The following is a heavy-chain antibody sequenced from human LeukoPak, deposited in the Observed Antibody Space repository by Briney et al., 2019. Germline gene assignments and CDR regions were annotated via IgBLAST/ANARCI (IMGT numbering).Heavy chain of an antibody. D-gene: IGHD1-26*01. Sequence: GSLRLSCAASGFTFDDYGMSWVRQAPGKGLEWIGRIYTSGITDYNPSLKSRVTISLDTSKNQFSLNLTSVTAADTAVYYFARGPGAITQEAFDYWGQGTLVTVSS. CDR1: GFTFDDYG. J-gene: IGHJ4*02. CDR2: IYTSGIT. V-gene: IGHV4-4*09. CDR3: ARGPGAITQEAFDY.